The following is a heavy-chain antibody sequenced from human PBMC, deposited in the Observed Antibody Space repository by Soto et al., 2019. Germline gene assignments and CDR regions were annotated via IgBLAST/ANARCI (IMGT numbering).Heavy chain of an antibody. V-gene: IGHV1-2*04. D-gene: IGHD2-15*01. Sequence: ASVKVSCKASGYTFTGYYMHWVRQAPGQGLEWMGWINPNSGGTNYAQKFQGWVTMTRDTSISTAYMELSRLRSDDTAVYYCARGSPIVTEPKGVSGWFDPWGQGTLVTVSS. J-gene: IGHJ5*02. CDR3: ARGSPIVTEPKGVSGWFDP. CDR1: GYTFTGYY. CDR2: INPNSGGT.